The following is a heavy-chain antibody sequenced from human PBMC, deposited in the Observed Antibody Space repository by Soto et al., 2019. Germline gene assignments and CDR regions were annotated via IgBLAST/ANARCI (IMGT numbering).Heavy chain of an antibody. Sequence: ASVKVSCKVSGYTLTELSMHWVRQAPGKGLEWMGGFDPEDVETIYAQRFQGRVTMTEDTSTGTAYMELSSLRSEDTAVYYCATVRLAATSPDWFDPWGQGTLVTVSS. CDR1: GYTLTELS. CDR3: ATVRLAATSPDWFDP. J-gene: IGHJ5*02. CDR2: FDPEDVET. D-gene: IGHD6-25*01. V-gene: IGHV1-24*01.